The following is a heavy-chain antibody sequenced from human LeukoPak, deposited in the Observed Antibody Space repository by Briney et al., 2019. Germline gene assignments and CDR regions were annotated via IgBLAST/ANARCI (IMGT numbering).Heavy chain of an antibody. Sequence: SGPTLVNPSQTLSLTCTVSGGPLSSGSYYWSWIRQPAGKGLEWIGRIYTSGSTNYNPSLKSRVTISVDTSKNQFSLKLSSVTAADTAVYYCARGTAYCSGGGCYSGLDYWGQGTLVTVSS. CDR3: ARGTAYCSGGGCYSGLDY. D-gene: IGHD2-15*01. CDR2: IYTSGST. V-gene: IGHV4-61*02. J-gene: IGHJ4*02. CDR1: GGPLSSGSYY.